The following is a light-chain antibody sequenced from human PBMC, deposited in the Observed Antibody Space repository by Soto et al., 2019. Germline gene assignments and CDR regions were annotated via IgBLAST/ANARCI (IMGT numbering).Light chain of an antibody. CDR1: TSNIGRST. CDR3: ATWNDGIFV. CDR2: GNT. V-gene: IGLV1-44*01. J-gene: IGLJ1*01. Sequence: QSVLTQPRSASGTPGQRVTISCSGTTSNIGRSTVSWYQQFPGAAPKLLIYGNTQRPLGVRVRFSGSKSDTSASLAISGLQSEDEADYYCATWNDGIFVFGIGTKV.